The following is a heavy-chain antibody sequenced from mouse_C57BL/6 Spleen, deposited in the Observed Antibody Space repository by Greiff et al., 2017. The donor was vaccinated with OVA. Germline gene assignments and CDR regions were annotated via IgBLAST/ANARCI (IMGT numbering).Heavy chain of an antibody. CDR1: GYTFTSYW. V-gene: IGHV1-64*01. Sequence: VKLQQPGAELVKPGASVKLSCKASGYTFTSYWMHWVKQRPGQGLEWIGMIHPNSGSTNYNEKFKSKATLTVDKSSSTAYMQLSSLTSEDSAVYYCARNQAAQATLFDYWGQGTTLTVSS. CDR3: ARNQAAQATLFDY. D-gene: IGHD3-2*02. CDR2: IHPNSGST. J-gene: IGHJ2*01.